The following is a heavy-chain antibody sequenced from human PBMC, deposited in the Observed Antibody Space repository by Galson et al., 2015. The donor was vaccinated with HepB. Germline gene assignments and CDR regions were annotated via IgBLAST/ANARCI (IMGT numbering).Heavy chain of an antibody. CDR3: ARGGDYDFWSGYFSTKTQYDAFDI. V-gene: IGHV1-18*01. CDR1: GYTFTSYG. CDR2: ISAYNGNT. Sequence: SVKVSCKASGYTFTSYGISWVRQAPGQGLEWMGWISAYNGNTNYAQKLQGRVTMTTDTSTSTAYMELRSLRSDDTAVYYCARGGDYDFWSGYFSTKTQYDAFDIWGQGTMVTVSS. D-gene: IGHD3-3*01. J-gene: IGHJ3*02.